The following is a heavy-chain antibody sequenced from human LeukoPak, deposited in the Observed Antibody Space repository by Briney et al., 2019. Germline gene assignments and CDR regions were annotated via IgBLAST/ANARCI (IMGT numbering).Heavy chain of an antibody. CDR1: GYTFTSYD. Sequence: GASVKVSRKASGYTFTSYDINWVRQATGQGLEWMGWMNPNSGNTGYAQKFQGRVTMTRNTSISTAYMELSSLRSEDTAVYYCARGYSSGWYGEHAFDIWGQGTMVTVSS. J-gene: IGHJ3*02. CDR3: ARGYSSGWYGEHAFDI. CDR2: MNPNSGNT. D-gene: IGHD6-19*01. V-gene: IGHV1-8*01.